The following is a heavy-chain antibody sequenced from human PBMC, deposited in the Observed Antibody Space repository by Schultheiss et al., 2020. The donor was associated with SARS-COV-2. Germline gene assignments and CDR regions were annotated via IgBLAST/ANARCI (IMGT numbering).Heavy chain of an antibody. Sequence: ASVKVSCKVSGYTFSSYGISWVRQAPGQGLEWMGWISAYNGNTNYAQKLQGRVTMTTDTSTSTAYMELRSLRSDDTAVYYCARGDLQLLDYYYMDVWGKGTTVTVSS. V-gene: IGHV1-18*01. CDR1: GYTFSSYG. D-gene: IGHD2-2*01. J-gene: IGHJ6*03. CDR3: ARGDLQLLDYYYMDV. CDR2: ISAYNGNT.